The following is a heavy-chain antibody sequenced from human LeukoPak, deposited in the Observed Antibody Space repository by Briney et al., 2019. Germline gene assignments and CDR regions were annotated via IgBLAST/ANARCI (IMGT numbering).Heavy chain of an antibody. V-gene: IGHV4-39*07. J-gene: IGHJ4*02. CDR3: ARDVGYCSGGSCSPGYFDH. CDR1: GGSISSSSYY. Sequence: SETLSLTCTVSGGSISSSSYYWGWIRQPPGKGLEWIGSIYYSGSTYYNPSLKSRVTISEDTSKNQFSLKLSSVTAADTAVYYCARDVGYCSGGSCSPGYFDHWGQGTLVTVSS. D-gene: IGHD2-15*01. CDR2: IYYSGST.